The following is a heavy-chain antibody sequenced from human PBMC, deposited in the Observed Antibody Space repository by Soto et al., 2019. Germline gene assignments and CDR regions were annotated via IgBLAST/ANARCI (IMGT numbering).Heavy chain of an antibody. Sequence: PSETLSLTCAVSGGSISSGGYSWSWIRQLPGKGLEWIGYIYHSGTTYYNPSLKSRVTISVDRSKNQFSLKLSSVTAADTTVYYCARAHYGDYGYGMDVWGQGTTVTVSS. CDR2: IYHSGTT. D-gene: IGHD4-17*01. J-gene: IGHJ6*02. V-gene: IGHV4-30-2*01. CDR3: ARAHYGDYGYGMDV. CDR1: GGSISSGGYS.